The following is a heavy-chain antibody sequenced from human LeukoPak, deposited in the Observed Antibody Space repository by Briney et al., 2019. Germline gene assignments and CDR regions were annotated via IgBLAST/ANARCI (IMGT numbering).Heavy chain of an antibody. CDR2: ISYDGSNK. J-gene: IGHJ4*02. V-gene: IGHV3-30*18. D-gene: IGHD5-12*01. CDR3: AKDRGWLRLFDY. CDR1: GFTFSSYG. Sequence: GGSLRLSCAASGFTFSSYGMHWVRQAPGKGLEWVAVISYDGSNKYYADSVKGRFTISRDNSKNTLYLQMNSLRAEDTAVHYCAKDRGWLRLFDYWGQGTLVTVSS.